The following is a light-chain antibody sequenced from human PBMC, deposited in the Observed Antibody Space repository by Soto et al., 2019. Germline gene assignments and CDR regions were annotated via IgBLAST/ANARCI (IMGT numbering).Light chain of an antibody. Sequence: IQMTQSPSSLSASVGDRVTITCRASQSISNILNWYQQKPGKAPKLLIYAASTLQTGVPSRFSGSGSGTDFTLTISSLQPEDFATYYCQQSYSTPLTFGGGTKVDI. V-gene: IGKV1-39*01. CDR3: QQSYSTPLT. CDR2: AAS. J-gene: IGKJ4*01. CDR1: QSISNI.